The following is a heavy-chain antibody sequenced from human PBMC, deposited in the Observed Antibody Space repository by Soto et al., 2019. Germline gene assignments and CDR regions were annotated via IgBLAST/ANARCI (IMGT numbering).Heavy chain of an antibody. J-gene: IGHJ4*02. D-gene: IGHD3-22*01. V-gene: IGHV4-30-4*01. CDR3: ARDYYDRANYFDY. CDR1: GGSISSGDYY. CDR2: IYYSGST. Sequence: PSETLSLTCTVSGGSISSGDYYWSWIRQPPGKGLEWIGYIYYSGSTYYNPSLKSRVTISVDTSKNQFSLKLSSVTAADTAVYYCARDYYDRANYFDYWGQGTLVTVSS.